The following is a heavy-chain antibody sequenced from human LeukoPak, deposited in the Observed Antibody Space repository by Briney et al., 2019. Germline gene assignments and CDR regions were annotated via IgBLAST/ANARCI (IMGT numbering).Heavy chain of an antibody. J-gene: IGHJ4*02. V-gene: IGHV3-9*01. CDR2: ISWNSGSI. D-gene: IGHD1-1*01. Sequence: PGGSLRLSCAASGFTFDDYAMHWVRHAPGKGLEWVSGISWNSGSIDYADSVKGRFTISRDNAKNSLYLQMNSLRTEDTALYYCAKGSTGTTAPDYWGQGTLVTVSS. CDR3: AKGSTGTTAPDY. CDR1: GFTFDDYA.